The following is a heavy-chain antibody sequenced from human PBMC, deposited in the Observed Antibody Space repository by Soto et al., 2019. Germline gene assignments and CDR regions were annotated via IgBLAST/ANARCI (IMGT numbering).Heavy chain of an antibody. J-gene: IGHJ4*02. D-gene: IGHD3-22*01. Sequence: QVQLVQSGAEVKKPGSSVKVSCKASGGTFSSYAISWVRQAPGQGLEWMGGIIPIFGTANYAQKFQGRVTITADKSTSTDYMELSSLRSEDTAVYYCARYDSPYYYDSSGYYTYNFDYWGQGTLVTVSS. V-gene: IGHV1-69*06. CDR1: GGTFSSYA. CDR3: ARYDSPYYYDSSGYYTYNFDY. CDR2: IIPIFGTA.